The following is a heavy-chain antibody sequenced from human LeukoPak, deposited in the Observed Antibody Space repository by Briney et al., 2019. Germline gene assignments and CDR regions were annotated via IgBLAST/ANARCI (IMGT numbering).Heavy chain of an antibody. CDR3: ARDCSRTSCYGFDY. CDR1: GFNLRSYR. CDR2: IKQDGSEK. D-gene: IGHD2-2*01. Sequence: GGSLRLSCAASGFNLRSYRLIWVGQAPGKGGAGVANIKQDGSEKYYVDSVRGRFTISRDNAKNSLYLQMNSLRAEDTAVYYCARDCSRTSCYGFDYWGQGTLVTVSS. V-gene: IGHV3-7*01. J-gene: IGHJ4*02.